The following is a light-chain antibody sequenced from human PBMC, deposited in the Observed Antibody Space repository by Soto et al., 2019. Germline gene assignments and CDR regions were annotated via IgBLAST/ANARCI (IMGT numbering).Light chain of an antibody. J-gene: IGKJ1*01. CDR2: GVS. Sequence: EIVLTQSPGTLSLSPGERATLSCRASQSVRSTYLAWYQHRPGQAPRFLIYGVSSRATGIPDRFSGSGSGTDFTLTISRLEPEDFALYFCQQYGDLPWTFGQGTKVDIK. CDR3: QQYGDLPWT. V-gene: IGKV3-20*01. CDR1: QSVRSTY.